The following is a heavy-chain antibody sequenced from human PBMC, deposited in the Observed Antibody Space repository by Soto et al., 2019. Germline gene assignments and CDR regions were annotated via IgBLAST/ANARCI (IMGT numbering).Heavy chain of an antibody. Sequence: SETMSVTCTVSGGYISSSSYYWGWIRQPPGKGLEWIGSIYYSGSTYYNPSLKSRVTISVDTSKNQFSLKLSSVTAADTAVYYCARRAVVVAAIDSDDYWGQGTLVTVSS. CDR2: IYYSGST. CDR3: ARRAVVVAAIDSDDY. V-gene: IGHV4-39*01. D-gene: IGHD2-15*01. CDR1: GGYISSSSYY. J-gene: IGHJ4*02.